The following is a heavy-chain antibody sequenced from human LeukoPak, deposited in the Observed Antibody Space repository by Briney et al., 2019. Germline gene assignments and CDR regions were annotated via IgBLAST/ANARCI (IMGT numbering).Heavy chain of an antibody. J-gene: IGHJ5*02. CDR2: IYTSGST. CDR3: ARDFAYYYDSSGYYRVPLGWFDP. CDR1: GGSISSGSYY. Sequence: SQTLSLTCTVSGGSISSGSYYWSWIRQPAGKGLEWIGRIYTSGSTNYNPSLKSRVTISVDTSKNQFSLKLSSVTAADTAVYYCARDFAYYYDSSGYYRVPLGWFDPWGQGTLVTVS. V-gene: IGHV4-61*02. D-gene: IGHD3-22*01.